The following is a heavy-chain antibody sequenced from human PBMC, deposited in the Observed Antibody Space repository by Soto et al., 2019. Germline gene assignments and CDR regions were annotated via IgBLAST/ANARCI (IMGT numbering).Heavy chain of an antibody. V-gene: IGHV3-23*01. CDR3: ARVEYSSSRYYYGMDV. CDR1: GFTFSSYA. J-gene: IGHJ6*02. Sequence: EVQLLESGGGLVQPGGSLRLSCAASGFTFSSYAMSWVRQAPGKGLEWVSAISGSGGSTYYADSVKGRFTISRDNSKNTLYLQMNSLRAEDTAVYYCARVEYSSSRYYYGMDVWGQGTTVTVSS. CDR2: ISGSGGST. D-gene: IGHD6-6*01.